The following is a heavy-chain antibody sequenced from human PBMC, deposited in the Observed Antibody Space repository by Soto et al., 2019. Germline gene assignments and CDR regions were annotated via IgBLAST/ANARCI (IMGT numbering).Heavy chain of an antibody. D-gene: IGHD5-18*01. CDR2: ISGSGVST. CDR3: ANDCGYSYGYDAFDI. V-gene: IGHV3-23*01. CDR1: GFTFSSYA. J-gene: IGHJ3*02. Sequence: EVQLLESGGGLVQPGGSLRLSCAASGFTFSSYAMSWVRQAPGKGLEWVSAISGSGVSTYYADSVKGRFTISRDNSKNTLYLQMNSLRAEDTAVYYWANDCGYSYGYDAFDIWGQGTMVTVSS.